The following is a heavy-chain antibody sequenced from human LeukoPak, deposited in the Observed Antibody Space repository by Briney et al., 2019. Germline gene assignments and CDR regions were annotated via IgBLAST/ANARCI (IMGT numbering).Heavy chain of an antibody. CDR3: AKSPGYYNNGVCYGVYYCDY. Sequence: GGPLRLPCAPSGFTFSSYGMHWARRAPGRGLEWAVVISYVGSNKYYADPVRDRFNISRDNSKNALYLQMNSLRAEDTAVYYCAKSPGYYNNGVCYGVYYCDYWGQGTLVTVSS. CDR2: ISYVGSNK. J-gene: IGHJ4*02. CDR1: GFTFSSYG. V-gene: IGHV3-33*08. D-gene: IGHD2-8*01.